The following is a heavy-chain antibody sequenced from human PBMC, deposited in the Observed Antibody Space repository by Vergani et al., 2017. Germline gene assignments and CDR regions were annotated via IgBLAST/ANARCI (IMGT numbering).Heavy chain of an antibody. J-gene: IGHJ3*02. V-gene: IGHV3-23*04. CDR1: GFTFSSYA. CDR2: ISGSGGST. CDR3: ARAKYDFWSGSSAFDI. Sequence: VQLVESGGGLVQPGGSLRLSCAASGFTFSSYAMSWVRQAPGKGLEWVSAISGSGGSTYYADSVKGRFTISRDNSKNTLYLQMNSLRAEDTAVYYCARAKYDFWSGSSAFDIWGQGTMVTVSS. D-gene: IGHD3-3*01.